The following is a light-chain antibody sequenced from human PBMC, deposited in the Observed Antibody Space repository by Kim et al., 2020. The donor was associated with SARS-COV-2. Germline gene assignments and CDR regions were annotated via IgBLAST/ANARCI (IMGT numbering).Light chain of an antibody. V-gene: IGKV1-12*01. CDR3: QQATSFPRT. Sequence: ASIGDRVTINCRASQDISSSLGWYQQKPEKAPTLLIYAAFNLQNGVPSRFSGSGSGPDFTLPISSLQPEDFATYYCQQATSFPRTFGQETKVDIK. CDR1: QDISSS. CDR2: AAF. J-gene: IGKJ1*01.